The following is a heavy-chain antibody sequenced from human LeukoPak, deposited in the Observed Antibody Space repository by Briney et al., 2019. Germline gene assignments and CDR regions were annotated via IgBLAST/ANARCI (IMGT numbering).Heavy chain of an antibody. CDR2: IYHSGST. CDR1: DYSISIAYY. CDR3: ARSSFGDRRDWFDP. J-gene: IGHJ5*02. D-gene: IGHD3-10*01. V-gene: IGHV4-38-2*01. Sequence: SETLSLTCAVSDYSISIAYYWGWIRQPPGKGLEWIGSIYHSGSTYHNPSLKSRVTISVDTSKNQFSLKLSSATAADTAIYYCARSSFGDRRDWFDPWGQGTLVTVSS.